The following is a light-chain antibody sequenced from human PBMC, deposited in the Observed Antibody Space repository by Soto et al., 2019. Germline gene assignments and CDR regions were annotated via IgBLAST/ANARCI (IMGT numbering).Light chain of an antibody. J-gene: IGKJ4*01. CDR2: AAS. CDR3: QKYDGVPLT. CDR1: QGFSNF. V-gene: IGKV1-27*01. Sequence: DIQMTQSPSSLSASVGDRVTITCRASQGFSNFLAWYQQKQGKVPKLLIYAASTLQSGVPSRFSGSGSGTDFTLTISSLQPEDVATYYCQKYDGVPLTFGGGTKVEIK.